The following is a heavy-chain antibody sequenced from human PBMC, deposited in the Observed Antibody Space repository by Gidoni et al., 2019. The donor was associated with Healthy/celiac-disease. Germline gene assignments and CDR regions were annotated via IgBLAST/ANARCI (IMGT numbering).Heavy chain of an antibody. Sequence: QVQLVQSGAEVKKPGSSVNVSCKASGGTSSSYAISRVRQAPGQGLAWMGRIIPILGIANYAQKFQGRVTITADKSTSTAYMELSSLRSEDTAVYYCARGHDYSNYPLSYYYYGMDVWGQGTTVTVSS. CDR2: IIPILGIA. J-gene: IGHJ6*02. CDR1: GGTSSSYA. CDR3: ARGHDYSNYPLSYYYYGMDV. V-gene: IGHV1-69*09. D-gene: IGHD4-4*01.